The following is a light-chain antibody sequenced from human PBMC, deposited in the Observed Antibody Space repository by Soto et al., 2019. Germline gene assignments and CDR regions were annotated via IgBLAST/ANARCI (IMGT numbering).Light chain of an antibody. CDR3: SSYTSSSILYV. J-gene: IGLJ1*01. Sequence: QSALTQPASVSGSPGQSITISCTGTSSDVGGYNYVSWYKQHPGKAPKLMIYEVSNRPSGVSNRFSGSKSGNTASLTISGLQAEDEADYYCSSYTSSSILYVFGTGTKVTVL. CDR2: EVS. CDR1: SSDVGGYNY. V-gene: IGLV2-14*01.